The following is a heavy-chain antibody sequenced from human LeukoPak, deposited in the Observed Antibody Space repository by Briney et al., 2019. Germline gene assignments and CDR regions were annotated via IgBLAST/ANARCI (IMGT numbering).Heavy chain of an antibody. CDR3: AVLDYYGSGSYLSDGYYYYGMDV. CDR1: GGSISSGSYY. CDR2: IYTSGST. D-gene: IGHD3-10*01. V-gene: IGHV4-61*02. J-gene: IGHJ6*02. Sequence: RTSETLSLTCTVSGGSISSGSYYWSWIRQPAGKGLEWIGRIYTSGSTNYNPSLKSRVTISVDTSKNQFSLKLSSVTAADTAVYYCAVLDYYGSGSYLSDGYYYYGMDVWGQGTTVTVSS.